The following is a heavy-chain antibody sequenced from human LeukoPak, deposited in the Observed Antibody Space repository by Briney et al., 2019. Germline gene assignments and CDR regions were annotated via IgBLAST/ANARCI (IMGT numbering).Heavy chain of an antibody. CDR2: IYSNGGST. V-gene: IGHV3-64D*06. D-gene: IGHD3-10*01. CDR3: VKDRTMVRGVMLYYYYGMDV. J-gene: IGHJ6*04. Sequence: GALRLSWSASGFTFSCYAMHWVRQGPGEGLEYVSTIYSNGGSTYYADSVKGRFTISRDNSKNTLYLQMSSLRAEDTAVYYCVKDRTMVRGVMLYYYYGMDVWGKGTTVTVSS. CDR1: GFTFSCYA.